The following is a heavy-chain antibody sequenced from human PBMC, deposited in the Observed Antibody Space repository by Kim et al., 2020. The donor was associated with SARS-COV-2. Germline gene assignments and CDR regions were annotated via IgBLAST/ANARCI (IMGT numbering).Heavy chain of an antibody. J-gene: IGHJ6*02. CDR3: TRERADTYDFWSGYYPRVYPHYYYGMDV. D-gene: IGHD3-3*01. Sequence: GGSLRLSCTASGFTFGDYAMSWFRQAPGKGLEWVGFIRSKAYGGTTEYAASVKGRFTISRDDSKSIAYLQMNSLKTEDTAVYYCTRERADTYDFWSGYYPRVYPHYYYGMDVWGQGTTVTVSS. CDR1: GFTFGDYA. V-gene: IGHV3-49*03. CDR2: IRSKAYGGTT.